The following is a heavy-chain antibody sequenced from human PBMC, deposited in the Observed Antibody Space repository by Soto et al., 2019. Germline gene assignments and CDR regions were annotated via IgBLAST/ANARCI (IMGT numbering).Heavy chain of an antibody. CDR1: GFTFSSYA. CDR3: AKERKVTTNYFDY. J-gene: IGHJ4*02. D-gene: IGHD4-17*01. Sequence: VQLLESGGGLVQPGGSLRLSCAASGFTFSSYAMSWVRQAPGKGLEWVSAISGSGGSTYYADSVKGRFTISRDNSKNTLYLPMNSLSAEDTAVYYCAKERKVTTNYFDYWGQGSLVTVSS. V-gene: IGHV3-23*01. CDR2: ISGSGGST.